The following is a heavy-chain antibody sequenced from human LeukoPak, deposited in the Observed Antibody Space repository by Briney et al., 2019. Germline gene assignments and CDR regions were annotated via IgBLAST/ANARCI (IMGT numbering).Heavy chain of an antibody. J-gene: IGHJ3*02. D-gene: IGHD4-17*01. CDR1: GFTVSSNY. CDR3: ARDKRSFYGDYEFGDAFDI. CDR2: IYSGGSA. Sequence: GGSLRLSCAASGFTVSSNYTSWVRQAPGKGLEWVSVIYSGGSAYYADSVKGRFTISRDNSKNTLYLQMNSLRAEDTAVYYCARDKRSFYGDYEFGDAFDIWGQGTMVTVSS. V-gene: IGHV3-53*01.